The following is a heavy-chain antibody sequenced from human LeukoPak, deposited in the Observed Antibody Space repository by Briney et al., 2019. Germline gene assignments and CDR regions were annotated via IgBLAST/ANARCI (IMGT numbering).Heavy chain of an antibody. V-gene: IGHV4-39*07. D-gene: IGHD2-15*01. Sequence: PSETLSLTCTVSGGSISSSSYYWGWIRQPPGKGLEWIGSIYYSGSTYYNPSLKSRVTISVDTSKNQFSLKLSSVTAADTAVYYCARYTYCSGGSCYGYYYYMDVWGEGTTVTISS. J-gene: IGHJ6*03. CDR1: GGSISSSSYY. CDR2: IYYSGST. CDR3: ARYTYCSGGSCYGYYYYMDV.